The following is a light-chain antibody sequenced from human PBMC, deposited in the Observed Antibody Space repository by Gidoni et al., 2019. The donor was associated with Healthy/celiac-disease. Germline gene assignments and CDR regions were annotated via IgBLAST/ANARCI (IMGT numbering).Light chain of an antibody. CDR1: SGINVGTYR. V-gene: IGLV5-45*02. CDR3: MIWHSSAWV. J-gene: IGLJ3*02. Sequence: QPSSLSASPGASASLTCTLRSGINVGTYRIYWYQQKPGSPPQYLLRYKSDSDKQQGSGVPSRFSGSKDASANAGILLISGLQSEDEADYYCMIWHSSAWVFGGGTKLTVL. CDR2: YKSDSDK.